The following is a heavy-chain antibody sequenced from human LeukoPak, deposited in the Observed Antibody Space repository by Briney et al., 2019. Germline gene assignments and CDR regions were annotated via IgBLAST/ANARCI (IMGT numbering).Heavy chain of an antibody. J-gene: IGHJ6*03. CDR1: GFTFDDYA. CDR3: ARGDTAMVDYYYYMDV. D-gene: IGHD5-18*01. V-gene: IGHV3-9*01. CDR2: ISWNSGSI. Sequence: GGSLRLSCAASGFTFDDYAMQWVRQPPGKGLEWVSGISWNSGSIGYADSVKGRFTISRDNAKNSLYLQMNSLRAEDTAVYYCARGDTAMVDYYYYMDVWGKGTTVTISS.